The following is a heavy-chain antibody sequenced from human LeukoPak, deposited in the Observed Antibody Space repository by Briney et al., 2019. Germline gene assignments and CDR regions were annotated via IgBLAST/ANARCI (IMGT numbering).Heavy chain of an antibody. CDR2: ISRSGSTI. CDR3: ARYGGKVVDSSSWYAPSSD. Sequence: KAGGSLRLSCAASGFTFSDYYMTWIRQAPGKGLEWVSYISRSGSTIYYADSVKGRFTISRDNSKNTLYLQMNSLRTEDTAVYYCARYGGKVVDSSSWYAPSSDWGQGTLVTVSS. D-gene: IGHD6-13*01. V-gene: IGHV3-11*01. J-gene: IGHJ4*02. CDR1: GFTFSDYY.